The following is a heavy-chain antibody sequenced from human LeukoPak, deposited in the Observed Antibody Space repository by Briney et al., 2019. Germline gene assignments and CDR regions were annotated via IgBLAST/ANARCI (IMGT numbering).Heavy chain of an antibody. CDR3: ARIGPILGAAWVDY. CDR1: GYSISSNHW. D-gene: IGHD3-3*02. J-gene: IGHJ4*02. CDR2: IFYAGST. V-gene: IGHV4-28*01. Sequence: PSDTLSLTCAVSGYSISSNHWWGWIRQPPGKGLEWIGYIFYAGSTYYNPSLKSRVTMSVDTSKNQFSLRLSSVTAVDTAVYYCARIGPILGAAWVDYWGQETLVSVFS.